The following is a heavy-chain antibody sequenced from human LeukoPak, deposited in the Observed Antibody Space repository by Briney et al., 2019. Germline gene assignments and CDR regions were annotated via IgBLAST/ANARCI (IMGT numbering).Heavy chain of an antibody. CDR2: VFHTGIT. Sequence: SETLSLTCVVSGFSISTSYYWGWIRQPPGKGLEWIGVVFHTGITYYSTSLQSRVTISIDTSKRHFSLQLTSVTAADTAVYFCARFAIVRDLATYSWIDPWGQGTLVTVSS. V-gene: IGHV4-38-2*01. CDR3: ARFAIVRDLATYSWIDP. D-gene: IGHD3-10*01. CDR1: GFSISTSYY. J-gene: IGHJ5*02.